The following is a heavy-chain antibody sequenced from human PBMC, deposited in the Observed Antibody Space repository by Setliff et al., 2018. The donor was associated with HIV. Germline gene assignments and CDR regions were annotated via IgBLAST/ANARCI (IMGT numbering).Heavy chain of an antibody. D-gene: IGHD2-2*01. V-gene: IGHV4-39*01. CDR2: IFYRGDT. CDR3: ARPFPCASTTCYFAAFDM. CDR1: SGAISRAASY. J-gene: IGHJ1*01. Sequence: SETLSLTCTVSSGAISRAASYWAWLRQSPGMGLEWIGTIFYRGDTYYNPSLKSRLTLSVATSKSQFSLRLASVTAADTAVYYCARPFPCASTTCYFAAFDMWGQGIPVTVSS.